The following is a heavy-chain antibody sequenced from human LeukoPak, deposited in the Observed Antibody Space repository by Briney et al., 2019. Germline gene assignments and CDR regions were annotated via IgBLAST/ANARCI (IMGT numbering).Heavy chain of an antibody. J-gene: IGHJ4*02. CDR3: ARCAYDSSGYYSLTSYFDY. Sequence: SETLSLTCTVSGGSISRGGYYWSWIRQPPGKGLEWIGEINHSGSTNYNPSLKSRVTISVDTSKNQFSLKLSSVTAADTAVYYCARCAYDSSGYYSLTSYFDYWGQGTLVTVSS. CDR1: GGSISRGGYY. D-gene: IGHD3-22*01. V-gene: IGHV4-34*01. CDR2: INHSGST.